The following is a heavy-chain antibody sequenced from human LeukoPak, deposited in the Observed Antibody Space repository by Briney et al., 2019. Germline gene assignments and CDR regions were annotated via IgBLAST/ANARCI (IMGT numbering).Heavy chain of an antibody. CDR2: INHSGST. D-gene: IGHD3-10*01. J-gene: IGHJ5*02. CDR3: ARHLIRSFYGSDEKNWFDP. Sequence: PSETLSLTCAVYGGSFSGYYWSWIRQPPGKGLEWIGEINHSGSTNYNPSLKSRVTISVDTSKNQFSLKLSSVTAADTAVYYCARHLIRSFYGSDEKNWFDPWGQGTLVTVSS. V-gene: IGHV4-34*01. CDR1: GGSFSGYY.